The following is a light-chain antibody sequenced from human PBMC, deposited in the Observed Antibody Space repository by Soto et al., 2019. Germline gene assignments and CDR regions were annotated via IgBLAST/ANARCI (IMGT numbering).Light chain of an antibody. CDR2: EVD. J-gene: IGLJ2*01. Sequence: QSALTQPASVSGSPGQSITISCTGTSSDVGFYNYVSWYQQQHPGKAPKLMIYEVDNRPSGVSIRFSGSKSGNTASLTISGLLAEDEAEYYCASWDDSLRAVIFGGGTKLTVL. CDR3: ASWDDSLRAVI. V-gene: IGLV2-14*01. CDR1: SSDVGFYNY.